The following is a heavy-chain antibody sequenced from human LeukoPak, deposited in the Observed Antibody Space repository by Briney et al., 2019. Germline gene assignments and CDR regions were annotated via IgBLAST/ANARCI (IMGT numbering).Heavy chain of an antibody. CDR1: GFTFSDFY. Sequence: GGSLRLSCAASGFTFSDFYMSWIRQAPGKGLEWVSYISSSGGSIYYADSVKGRFTISRDNAKNSLYLQTNSLRAEDTAVYYCARVPKTMIERDYYYYMDVWGKGTTVTVSS. CDR2: ISSSGGSI. V-gene: IGHV3-11*01. J-gene: IGHJ6*03. CDR3: ARVPKTMIERDYYYYMDV. D-gene: IGHD3-22*01.